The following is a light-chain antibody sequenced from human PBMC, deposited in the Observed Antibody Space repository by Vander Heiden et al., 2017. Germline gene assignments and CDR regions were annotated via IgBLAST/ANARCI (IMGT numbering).Light chain of an antibody. CDR1: QSISTY. J-gene: IGKJ1*01. V-gene: IGKV1-39*01. CDR2: AAS. Sequence: DSHMTQPPSSLSASVGHRVFITFRASQSISTYLSWYQAKPGKAPKLLIYAASSLHSGVPSRFSGSGSGRDFTLTISRLQPEDSATYYCQQCYSTPWTFGQGTKVEI. CDR3: QQCYSTPWT.